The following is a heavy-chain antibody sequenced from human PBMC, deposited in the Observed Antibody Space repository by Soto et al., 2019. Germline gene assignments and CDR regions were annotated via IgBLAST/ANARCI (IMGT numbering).Heavy chain of an antibody. CDR2: INSDGSST. Sequence: EVQVVESGGGLVKPGGSLSLSCAASGFSFSDSWMPWVRQAPGKGLMWVSRINSDGSSTNYADSVKGRFTISRDNSRNTLYLQMSSLRAEDTAVYYCARGNQWFDPWGQGTLVTVSS. J-gene: IGHJ5*02. CDR3: ARGNQWFDP. CDR1: GFSFSDSW. V-gene: IGHV3-74*01.